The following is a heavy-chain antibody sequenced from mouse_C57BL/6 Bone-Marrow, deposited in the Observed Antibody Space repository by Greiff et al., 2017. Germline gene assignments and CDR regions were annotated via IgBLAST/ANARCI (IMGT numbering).Heavy chain of an antibody. Sequence: QVQLQQPGAELVKPGASVKLSCKASGYTFTSYWMHWVKQRPGQGLEWIGMIHPNSGSTNYNEKFKSKATLTVDKSSSTDYMQLCSLTSEDAAVYYCAHNDYDDDGDYWGQGTTLTVSS. CDR2: IHPNSGST. V-gene: IGHV1-64*01. CDR1: GYTFTSYW. CDR3: AHNDYDDDGDY. D-gene: IGHD2-4*01. J-gene: IGHJ2*01.